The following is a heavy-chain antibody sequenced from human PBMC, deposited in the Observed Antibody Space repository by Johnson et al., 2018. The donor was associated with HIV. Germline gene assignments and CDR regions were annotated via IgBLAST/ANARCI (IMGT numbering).Heavy chain of an antibody. CDR1: GFTFSDYY. V-gene: IGHV3-11*04. CDR2: ISSSGSTI. Sequence: QVQLVESGGGLVKPGGSLRLSCAASGFTFSDYYMSWIRQAPGKGLEWVSYISSSGSTIYYADSVKGRFTISRDNSKDTLYLQMNSLRAEDTAVYYCARDPAYDVAHTDGFDIWGQGTMVTVSS. J-gene: IGHJ3*02. D-gene: IGHD3-16*01. CDR3: ARDPAYDVAHTDGFDI.